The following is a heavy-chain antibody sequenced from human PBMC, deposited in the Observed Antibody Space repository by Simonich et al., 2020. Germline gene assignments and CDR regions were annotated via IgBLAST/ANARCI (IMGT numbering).Heavy chain of an antibody. Sequence: QVQLVQSGAEVKKPGASVKVSCKVSGYTLTELSMHWVQQAPGKGLEWMGGFDPEDGETIYAQKFQGRVTMTEDTSTDTAYMELSSLRSEDTAVYYCATGDILTGYYLTNAFDIWGQGTMVTVSS. CDR1: GYTLTELS. V-gene: IGHV1-24*01. CDR3: ATGDILTGYYLTNAFDI. D-gene: IGHD3-9*01. J-gene: IGHJ3*02. CDR2: FDPEDGET.